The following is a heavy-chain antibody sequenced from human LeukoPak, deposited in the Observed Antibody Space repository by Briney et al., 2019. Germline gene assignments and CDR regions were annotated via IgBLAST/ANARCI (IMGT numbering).Heavy chain of an antibody. V-gene: IGHV3-48*03. Sequence: GGSLRLSCAASGFTFSRYEMNWVRQAPGKGLEWISYISLSGTTIYYADSVKGRFTISRDNSKSTLSLQMNSLRAEDTAIYYCATYRQVLLPFESWGQGTLVTVSS. CDR2: ISLSGTTI. J-gene: IGHJ4*02. CDR1: GFTFSRYE. CDR3: ATYRQVLLPFES. D-gene: IGHD2-8*02.